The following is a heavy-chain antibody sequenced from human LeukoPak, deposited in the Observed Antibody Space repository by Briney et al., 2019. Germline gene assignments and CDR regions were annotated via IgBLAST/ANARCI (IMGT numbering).Heavy chain of an antibody. D-gene: IGHD1-26*01. CDR1: GFTFSSYS. J-gene: IGHJ4*02. CDR2: ISSSSSYI. CDR3: ARGAGYSGSYGFDY. Sequence: PGGSLRLSCAASGFTFSSYSMNWVRQAPGKGLEWVSSISSSSSYIYYADSVKGRFTISRDNAKNSLYLQMNSLRAEDTAVYYCARGAGYSGSYGFDYWGQGTLVTVSS. V-gene: IGHV3-21*04.